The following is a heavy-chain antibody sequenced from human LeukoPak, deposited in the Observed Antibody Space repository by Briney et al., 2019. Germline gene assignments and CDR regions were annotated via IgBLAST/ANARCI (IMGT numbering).Heavy chain of an antibody. Sequence: SETLSLTCAVYGGSFSGYYWSWIRQPPGKGLEWIGEINHSGSTNYNPSLKSRVTIPVDTSKNQFSLKLSSVTAADTVVYYCARGNIVVVVAASYYYYMDVWGKGTTVTVSS. CDR1: GGSFSGYY. V-gene: IGHV4-34*01. CDR2: INHSGST. D-gene: IGHD2-15*01. J-gene: IGHJ6*03. CDR3: ARGNIVVVVAASYYYYMDV.